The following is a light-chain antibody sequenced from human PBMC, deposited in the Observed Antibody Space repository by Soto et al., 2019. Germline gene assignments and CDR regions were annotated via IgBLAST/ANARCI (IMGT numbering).Light chain of an antibody. CDR2: GAS. CDR3: QQYGRSLWT. Sequence: EIVLTQSPGTLSLSPGERASLSCRASQSVSSTYLAWYQQKPGQAPRLLMYGASTRATGIPDRFSGSGSGTDFTLTISRLEAEDFAVYYCQQYGRSLWTFGQGTKVEIK. V-gene: IGKV3-20*01. J-gene: IGKJ1*01. CDR1: QSVSSTY.